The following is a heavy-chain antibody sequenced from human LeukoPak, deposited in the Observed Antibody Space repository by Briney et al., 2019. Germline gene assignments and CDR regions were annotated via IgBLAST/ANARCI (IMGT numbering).Heavy chain of an antibody. CDR1: GGTSSSYA. D-gene: IGHD6-13*01. J-gene: IGHJ6*02. V-gene: IGHV1-69*04. CDR2: IIPILGIA. Sequence: ASVKVSCKASGGTSSSYAISWVRQAPGQGLERMGRIIPILGIANYAQKFQGRVTITADKSTSTAYMELSSLRSEDTAVYYCASRSPGIAAAGPFIYYYYYGMDVWGQGTTVTVSS. CDR3: ASRSPGIAAAGPFIYYYYYGMDV.